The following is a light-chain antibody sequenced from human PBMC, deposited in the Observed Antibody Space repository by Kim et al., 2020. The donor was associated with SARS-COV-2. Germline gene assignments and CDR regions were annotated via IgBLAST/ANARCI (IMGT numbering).Light chain of an antibody. J-gene: IGLJ3*02. V-gene: IGLV4-69*01. CDR3: QTWGTGIQWV. CDR1: SGHSSYA. Sequence: QLVLTQSPSASASLGASVKLTCTLSSGHSSYAIAWHQQQPEKGPRYLMKLNSDGSHSKGDGIPDRFSGSSSGAERYLTISSLQSEDEADYYCQTWGTGIQWVCGGGTKLTVL. CDR2: LNSDGSH.